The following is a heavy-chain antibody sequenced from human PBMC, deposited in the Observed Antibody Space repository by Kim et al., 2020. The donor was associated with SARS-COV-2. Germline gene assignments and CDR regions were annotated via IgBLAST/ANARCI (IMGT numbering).Heavy chain of an antibody. J-gene: IGHJ4*02. V-gene: IGHV3-23*01. Sequence: SGNTNYAGAVKGRFTISRDNSKNTLYLQMNSLGAEDTAVYYCAKTQGYCDYWGQGTLLTVSS. D-gene: IGHD3-22*01. CDR2: SGNT. CDR3: AKTQGYCDY.